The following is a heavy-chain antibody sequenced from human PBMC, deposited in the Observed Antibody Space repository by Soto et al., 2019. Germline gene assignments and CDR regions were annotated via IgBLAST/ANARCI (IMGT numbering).Heavy chain of an antibody. CDR1: GYTFTNYG. D-gene: IGHD3-22*01. Sequence: ASVKVSCKTSGYTFTNYGISWVRQAPGRGLEWLGWTSAYNGNTNYAQKFQDRVTMTTDTSTSTVYMELRSLRSDDTAVYYCARDYYNRAKFDYWSQGALVTVSS. CDR2: TSAYNGNT. J-gene: IGHJ4*02. CDR3: ARDYYNRAKFDY. V-gene: IGHV1-18*01.